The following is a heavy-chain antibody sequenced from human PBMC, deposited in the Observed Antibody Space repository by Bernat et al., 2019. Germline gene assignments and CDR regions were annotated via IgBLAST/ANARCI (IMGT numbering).Heavy chain of an antibody. J-gene: IGHJ4*02. Sequence: QVQLQESGPGLVKPSETLSLTCTVSGGSISSGSYHWGWIRQPPGKGLEWIGSVYYSGSTYYNPSLKSRVTISVDTSKNQFSLKLSSVTATDTAVYYCARRKHHDYWGQGTLVTVSS. CDR1: GGSISSGSYH. CDR3: ARRKHHDY. CDR2: VYYSGST. V-gene: IGHV4-39*01.